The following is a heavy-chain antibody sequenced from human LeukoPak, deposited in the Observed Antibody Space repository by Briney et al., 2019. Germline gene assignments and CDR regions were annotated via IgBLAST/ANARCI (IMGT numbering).Heavy chain of an antibody. J-gene: IGHJ4*02. CDR1: GGSISSSSYY. CDR3: ARPPLGY. D-gene: IGHD7-27*01. CDR2: INHSGST. Sequence: PSETLSLTCTVSGGSISSSSYYWGWIRQPPGKGLEWIGEINHSGSTNYNPSLKSRVTISVDTSKNQFSLKLSSVTAADTAVYYCARPPLGYWGQGTLVTVSS. V-gene: IGHV4-39*07.